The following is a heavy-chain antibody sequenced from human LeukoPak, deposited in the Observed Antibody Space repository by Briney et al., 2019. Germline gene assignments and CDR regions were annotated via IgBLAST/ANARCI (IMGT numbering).Heavy chain of an antibody. Sequence: PSETLSLTCTVSGGSNSSGSYYWSWIRQPAGKGLEWIGRIYTSGSTNYNPSLKSRVTISVDTSKNQFSLKLSSVTAADTAVYYCARAGVGYYDSSGYYRTHDAFDIWGQGTMVTVSS. V-gene: IGHV4-61*02. CDR3: ARAGVGYYDSSGYYRTHDAFDI. CDR1: GGSNSSGSYY. D-gene: IGHD3-22*01. J-gene: IGHJ3*02. CDR2: IYTSGST.